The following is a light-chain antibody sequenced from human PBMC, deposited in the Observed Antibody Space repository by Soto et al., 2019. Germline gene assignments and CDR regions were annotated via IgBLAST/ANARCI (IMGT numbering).Light chain of an antibody. CDR3: QQYSNWPPWT. J-gene: IGKJ1*01. Sequence: EIVMTQSPATLSVSPGEGATLSCRASQRVSSNLAWYQEKPGQAPRLLIYGASTRATDIPARFSGSGSGTEFTLTINSLQSEDFAVYYCQQYSNWPPWTFGQGTKVEIK. CDR1: QRVSSN. CDR2: GAS. V-gene: IGKV3-15*01.